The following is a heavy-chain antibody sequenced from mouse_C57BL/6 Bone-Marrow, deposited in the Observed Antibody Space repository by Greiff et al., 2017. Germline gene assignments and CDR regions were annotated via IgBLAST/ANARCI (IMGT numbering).Heavy chain of an antibody. CDR2: INPDDGDT. Sequence: VQLQQSGAELVKPGASVKISCKASGYAFSSYWMNWVKQRPGKGLEWIGQINPDDGDTNYNGKFKGKATLTADKSSSTAYMQLSRLTSEDSAVYFCERKHCGSRGYAMDYWGQGTSVTVSS. V-gene: IGHV1-80*01. D-gene: IGHD1-1*01. CDR1: GYAFSSYW. CDR3: ERKHCGSRGYAMDY. J-gene: IGHJ4*01.